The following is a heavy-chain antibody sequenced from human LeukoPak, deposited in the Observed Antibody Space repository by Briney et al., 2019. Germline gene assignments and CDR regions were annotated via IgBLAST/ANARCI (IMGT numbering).Heavy chain of an antibody. CDR2: ISRSSSYI. CDR3: ARHLGYCSSTSCFRYMDV. V-gene: IGHV3-21*04. J-gene: IGHJ6*03. Sequence: PGGSLRLSCAASGFTFSSSGMNWVRQAPGRGLEWVASISRSSSYIYYADSVKGRFTISRDNSKNTLYLQMNSLRAEDTAVYYCARHLGYCSSTSCFRYMDVWGKGTTVTISS. D-gene: IGHD2-2*01. CDR1: GFTFSSSG.